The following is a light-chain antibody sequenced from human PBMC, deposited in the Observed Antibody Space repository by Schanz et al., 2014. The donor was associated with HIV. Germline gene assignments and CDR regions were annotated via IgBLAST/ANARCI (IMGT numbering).Light chain of an antibody. Sequence: QSALTQPASVSGSPGQSITSSCTGTSSDVGGYNYVSWYQQHPGKAPKLMIYDVSNRPSGVSNRFSGSKSGNTAFLTVSGLQAEDEADYYCQSYDNRLSVVVFGGGTKLTVL. J-gene: IGLJ2*01. CDR2: DVS. V-gene: IGLV2-14*01. CDR3: QSYDNRLSVVV. CDR1: SSDVGGYNY.